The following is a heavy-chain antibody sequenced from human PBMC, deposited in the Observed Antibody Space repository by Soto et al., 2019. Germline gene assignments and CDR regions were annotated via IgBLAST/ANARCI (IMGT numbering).Heavy chain of an antibody. CDR3: SRPTGNRFAS. CDR2: VHYIAST. Sequence: QVPLQESGPGLVKPSQTLSLTCPVSGGSISIGGYYWSWIRQHPGKGLEWIGYVHYIASTYYNPSVKSRVTISMDTSNNQFSLRLTSVTAADTAVYYCSRPTGNRFASWGQGSLVTVSS. V-gene: IGHV4-31*03. CDR1: GGSISIGGYY. J-gene: IGHJ4*02. D-gene: IGHD3-10*01.